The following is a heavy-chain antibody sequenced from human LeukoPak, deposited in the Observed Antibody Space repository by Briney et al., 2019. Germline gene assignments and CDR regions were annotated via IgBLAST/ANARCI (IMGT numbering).Heavy chain of an antibody. CDR2: IYPGDSDT. J-gene: IGHJ4*02. CDR3: ARQGPDWGLDY. V-gene: IGHV5-51*01. D-gene: IGHD3/OR15-3a*01. CDR1: GYRFTSYW. Sequence: GEALEISCKGSGYRFTSYWIGWGRQVPGKGLEWMGIIYPGDSDTRYSPSFQGQVTISADKSISTAYLQWSSLKASDTAMYYCARQGPDWGLDYWGQGTLVTVSS.